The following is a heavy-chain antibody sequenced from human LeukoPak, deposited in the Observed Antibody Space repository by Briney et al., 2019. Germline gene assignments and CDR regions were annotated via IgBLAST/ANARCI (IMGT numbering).Heavy chain of an antibody. J-gene: IGHJ6*03. D-gene: IGHD5-12*01. Sequence: SGTLSLTCAVYGGSFSGYYWSWIRQPPGKGLEWIGEINHSGSTNYNPSLKSRVTISVDTSKNQFSLKLSSVTAADTAVYYCARHGARGYSGCDTKYYYYYMDVWGKGTTVTISS. V-gene: IGHV4-34*01. CDR3: ARHGARGYSGCDTKYYYYYMDV. CDR2: INHSGST. CDR1: GGSFSGYY.